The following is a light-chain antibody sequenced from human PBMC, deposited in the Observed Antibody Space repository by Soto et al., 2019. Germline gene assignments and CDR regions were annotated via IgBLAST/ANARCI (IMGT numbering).Light chain of an antibody. Sequence: QSALTQPPSASGSPGQSVTISCTGPSGDVGGYNYVSWYQQHPGKAPKLMIYEVNKRPSGVPDRFSGSKSGNTASLTVSGLQAEDAADYYCSSYAGSNNLLFGGGTTLTVL. J-gene: IGLJ2*01. V-gene: IGLV2-8*01. CDR2: EVN. CDR1: SGDVGGYNY. CDR3: SSYAGSNNLL.